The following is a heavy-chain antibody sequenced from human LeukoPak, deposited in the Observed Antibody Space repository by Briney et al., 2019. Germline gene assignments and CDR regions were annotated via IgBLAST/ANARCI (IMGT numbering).Heavy chain of an antibody. CDR3: ARGMVRGIRDFDY. CDR2: INSDGSST. D-gene: IGHD3-10*01. CDR1: GFTFSSYW. V-gene: IGHV3-74*01. Sequence: GGSLRLSCAASGFTFSSYWMHWVRQAPGKGLVWVSRINSDGSSTSYADSVKGRFTISRDNAKNTLYLQMNSLRAEDTAVYYCARGMVRGIRDFDYWGQGTLVTVSS. J-gene: IGHJ4*02.